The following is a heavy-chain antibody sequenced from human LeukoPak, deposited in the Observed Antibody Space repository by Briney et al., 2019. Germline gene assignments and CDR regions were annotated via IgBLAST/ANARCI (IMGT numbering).Heavy chain of an antibody. CDR1: GYTFTRYY. V-gene: IGHV1-2*02. D-gene: IGHD6-13*01. Sequence: ASVKVSCKASGYTFTRYYMHWVRQAPGQGLEWMRWISPNSGGTNYAQKFQGRVTMTRDTSISTAYMELSRLKSDDTAVYYCARVGRRTAAGTPFDYWGQGTLVTVSS. CDR3: ARVGRRTAAGTPFDY. CDR2: ISPNSGGT. J-gene: IGHJ4*02.